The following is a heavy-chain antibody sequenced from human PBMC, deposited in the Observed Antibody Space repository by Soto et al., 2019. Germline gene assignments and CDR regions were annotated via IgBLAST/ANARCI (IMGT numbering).Heavy chain of an antibody. V-gene: IGHV3-9*01. CDR3: AKSVVVVPAAMGELDY. D-gene: IGHD2-2*01. J-gene: IGHJ4*02. CDR2: ISWNSGSI. Sequence: GGSLRLSCAASGFTFDDYAMHWVRQAPGKGLEWVSGISWNSGSIGYADSVKGRFTISRDNAKNSLYLQMNSLRAEDTALYYCAKSVVVVPAAMGELDYWGQGTLVTVSS. CDR1: GFTFDDYA.